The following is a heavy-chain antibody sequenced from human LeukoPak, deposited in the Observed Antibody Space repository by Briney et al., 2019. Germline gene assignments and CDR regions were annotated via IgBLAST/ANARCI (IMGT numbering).Heavy chain of an antibody. CDR3: ARLVLTSDWAFDI. V-gene: IGHV4-59*01. CDR1: GASLTSYY. CDR2: ITYTART. J-gene: IGHJ3*02. Sequence: SQTLSPTCTVAGASLTSYYWGWIRHPPGKGREWICYITYTARTNYSPSRKGRVSISVDTSKDQFSLNWISVTDADTGVYLCARLVLTSDWAFDIGGQGTMATVS. D-gene: IGHD2-21*02.